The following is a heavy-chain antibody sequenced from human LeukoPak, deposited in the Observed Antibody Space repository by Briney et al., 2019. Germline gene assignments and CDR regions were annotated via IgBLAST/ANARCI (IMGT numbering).Heavy chain of an antibody. CDR3: ARGGNWNSASYPRPPDY. CDR2: INPNSGGT. CDR1: GYTFTGYY. V-gene: IGHV1-2*02. J-gene: IGHJ4*02. Sequence: ASVKVSCMASGYTFTGYYMHWVRQAPGQGLEWMGWINPNSGGTNYAQKFQGRVTMTRDTSISTAYMELSRLRSDDTAVYYCARGGNWNSASYPRPPDYWGQGTLVTVSS. D-gene: IGHD1-7*01.